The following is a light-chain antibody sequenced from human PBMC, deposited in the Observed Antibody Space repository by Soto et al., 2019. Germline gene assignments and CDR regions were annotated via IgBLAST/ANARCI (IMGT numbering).Light chain of an antibody. CDR2: DVV. V-gene: IGLV2-14*01. J-gene: IGLJ1*01. CDR1: SSDVGGYNY. Sequence: QSALTQPASVSGSPGQSITISCTGTSSDVGGYNYVSWYQQHPGKAPKLMIYDVVNRPSGVSSRFSGSKSGNTASLTISGLQAEDEADYYCCSYTTNIAPYVFGTGTKLTVL. CDR3: CSYTTNIAPYV.